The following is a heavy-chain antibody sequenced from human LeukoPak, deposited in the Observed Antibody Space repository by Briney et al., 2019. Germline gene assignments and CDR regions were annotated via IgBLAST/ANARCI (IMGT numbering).Heavy chain of an antibody. J-gene: IGHJ5*01. D-gene: IGHD1/OR15-1a*01. CDR1: GDSINTYY. V-gene: IGHV4-59*08. Sequence: SETLSLTCTVSGDSINTYYRSWIRQPPGEGLEWIAYISYSGSTNYNPALRSRVTISVDTSKNQFSLKLTSVTAADTALYYCARSIPGTRSKFDSWGQGTLVTVSS. CDR2: ISYSGST. CDR3: ARSIPGTRSKFDS.